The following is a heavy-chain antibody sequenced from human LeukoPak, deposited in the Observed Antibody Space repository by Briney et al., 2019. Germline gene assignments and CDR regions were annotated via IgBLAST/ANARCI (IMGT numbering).Heavy chain of an antibody. CDR3: ARDDASTARASGMDV. V-gene: IGHV3-7*01. J-gene: IGHJ6*04. CDR1: GFTFSNYW. D-gene: IGHD6-6*01. CDR2: IKQDGSGK. Sequence: GGSLRLSCAASGFTFSNYWMSWVRQAPGKGPEWVANIKQDGSGKYYVDSVKGRLTISRDNAKNSLYLQMESLRGEDTAVYYCARDDASTARASGMDVWGIGTTVTVSS.